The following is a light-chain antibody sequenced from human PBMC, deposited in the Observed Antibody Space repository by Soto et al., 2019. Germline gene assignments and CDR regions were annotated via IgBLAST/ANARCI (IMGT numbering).Light chain of an antibody. V-gene: IGKV3-20*01. CDR3: QQYGSSVLT. Sequence: EIVLTQSPGTLSLSPGERATLSCRASQSVSSSYLAWYQQKPGQAPRLLIYGASSRATGIPDRFSGSGSGTDFTLTISRLELEDFAVYYCQQYGSSVLTFGGGTKVEIK. CDR1: QSVSSSY. J-gene: IGKJ4*01. CDR2: GAS.